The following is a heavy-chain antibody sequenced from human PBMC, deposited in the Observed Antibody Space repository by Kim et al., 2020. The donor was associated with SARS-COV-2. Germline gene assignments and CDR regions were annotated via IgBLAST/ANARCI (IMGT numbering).Heavy chain of an antibody. CDR2: ISYYGSNK. CDR3: ARDMDNPLYDSSGYYQSLFDY. Sequence: GGSLRLSCAASGFTFSSYAMHWVRQAPGKGLEWVAVISYYGSNKYYADSVKGRFTISRDNSKNTLYLQMNSLRAEDTAVYYCARDMDNPLYDSSGYYQSLFDYWGQGTLVTVSS. V-gene: IGHV3-30*04. J-gene: IGHJ4*02. D-gene: IGHD3-22*01. CDR1: GFTFSSYA.